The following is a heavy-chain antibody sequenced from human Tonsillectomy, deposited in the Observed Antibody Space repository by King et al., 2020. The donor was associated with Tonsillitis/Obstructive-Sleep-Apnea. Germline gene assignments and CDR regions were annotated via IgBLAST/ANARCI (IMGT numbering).Heavy chain of an antibody. CDR2: INSDGSST. J-gene: IGHJ6*03. CDR1: GFTFSSYW. V-gene: IGHV3-74*01. Sequence: VQLVESGGGLVQPGGSLRLSCAASGFTFSSYWMHWVRQAPGKGLVWVSRINSDGSSTSDADSVKGRFTISRDNAKNTLYLQMNSLRAEDTAVYYCARDTPNDFWSGLIYYYYYYMDVWGKGTTVTVSS. CDR3: ARDTPNDFWSGLIYYYYYYMDV. D-gene: IGHD3-3*01.